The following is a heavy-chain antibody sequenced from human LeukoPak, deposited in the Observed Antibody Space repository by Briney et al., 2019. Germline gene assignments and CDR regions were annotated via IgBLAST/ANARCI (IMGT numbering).Heavy chain of an antibody. Sequence: SETLSLTCAVYGGSFSGYYWSWIRQPPGKGLEWIGEINHSGSTNYNPSLKSRVTISVDTSKNQFSLKLSSVTAADTAVYYCARGSPHTAMAHDYWGQGTLVTVSS. CDR2: INHSGST. CDR1: GGSFSGYY. J-gene: IGHJ4*02. D-gene: IGHD5-18*01. CDR3: ARGSPHTAMAHDY. V-gene: IGHV4-34*01.